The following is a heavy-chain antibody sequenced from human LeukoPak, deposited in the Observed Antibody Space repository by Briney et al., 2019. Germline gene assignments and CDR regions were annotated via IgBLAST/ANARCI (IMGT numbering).Heavy chain of an antibody. CDR3: AKDLFSSSYYYDTNGYPFDY. J-gene: IGHJ4*02. Sequence: GGSLRLSCAASGFTVSSNYMSWVRQAPGKGLEWVSIIYSGGSTFYADSVKGRFTISRDNSKNTLFLQMDSLRAEDTAVYYCAKDLFSSSYYYDTNGYPFDYWGQGTLVTVSS. CDR2: IYSGGST. D-gene: IGHD3-22*01. CDR1: GFTVSSNY. V-gene: IGHV3-53*01.